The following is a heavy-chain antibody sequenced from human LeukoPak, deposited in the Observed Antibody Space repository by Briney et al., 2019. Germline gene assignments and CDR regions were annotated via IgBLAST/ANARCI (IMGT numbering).Heavy chain of an antibody. J-gene: IGHJ4*02. V-gene: IGHV3-21*04. CDR1: GFTFSSYT. CDR3: AKDSRGTTTTIYYFDC. CDR2: ISSSISYM. Sequence: GGSLRLSCAASGFTFSSYTMDWVRQAPGKGLEWVSSISSSISYMYYADSVKGRFTISRDNSKNTLSLQMNSLRAEDTAVYYCAKDSRGTTTTIYYFDCWGQGTPVTVSS. D-gene: IGHD4-17*01.